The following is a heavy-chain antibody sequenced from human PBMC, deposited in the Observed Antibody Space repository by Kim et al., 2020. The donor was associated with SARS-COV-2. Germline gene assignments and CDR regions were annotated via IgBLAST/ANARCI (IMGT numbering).Heavy chain of an antibody. Sequence: ASVKVSCRASGYIFSSYGVSWVRQAPGQGLQWVGWVSAYTGSVNFGQNFQGRVTLTTDTSTNTAYMELRSLRSDDTAVYYCARARDYYYYYMDVWGKGTAVTVSS. CDR3: ARARDYYYYYMDV. CDR2: VSAYTGSV. V-gene: IGHV1-18*01. J-gene: IGHJ6*03. CDR1: GYIFSSYG.